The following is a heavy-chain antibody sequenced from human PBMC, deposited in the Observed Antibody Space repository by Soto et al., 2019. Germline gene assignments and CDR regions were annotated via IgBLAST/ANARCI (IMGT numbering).Heavy chain of an antibody. CDR2: VYYIVST. CDR1: GGSISSGDYY. V-gene: IGHV4-31*03. Sequence: PSETLSLTCTVSGGSISSGDYYWSWIRQFPWKCLELIGYVYYIVSTYYNPSLKSRVTISVDTSKIQFSLKLSSVTAADTAVYYCARWWSGSRQGFDPWGQGTLVTVS. CDR3: ARWWSGSRQGFDP. J-gene: IGHJ5*02. D-gene: IGHD3-3*01.